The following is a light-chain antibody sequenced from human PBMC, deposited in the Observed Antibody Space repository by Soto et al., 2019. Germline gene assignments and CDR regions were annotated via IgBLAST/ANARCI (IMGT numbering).Light chain of an antibody. V-gene: IGKV3-15*01. CDR1: QSVSSN. CDR3: QQYNNWPLT. J-gene: IGKJ4*01. CDR2: GAS. Sequence: EIVMTQSPATLSVSPGERVTLSCRARQSVSSNLAWYRQKPGQAPRLLIYGASTRATGIPARFSGSGSGTEFTLTISSLQSEDFAVYYCQQYNNWPLTFGGGTKVEIK.